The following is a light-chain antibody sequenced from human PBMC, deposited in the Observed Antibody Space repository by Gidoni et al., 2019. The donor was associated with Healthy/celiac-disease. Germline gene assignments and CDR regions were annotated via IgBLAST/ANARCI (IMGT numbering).Light chain of an antibody. CDR1: QDISNY. Sequence: DIQMTQSPSSLSASVGDRVTITCQASQDISNYLNWYQQKPGKAPKLLIYDASNLETGVPSRFSGSGSGTDFTFTISSLQPEDIATYYCQQYDNPLFGGXTKVEIK. J-gene: IGKJ4*01. V-gene: IGKV1-33*01. CDR3: QQYDNPL. CDR2: DAS.